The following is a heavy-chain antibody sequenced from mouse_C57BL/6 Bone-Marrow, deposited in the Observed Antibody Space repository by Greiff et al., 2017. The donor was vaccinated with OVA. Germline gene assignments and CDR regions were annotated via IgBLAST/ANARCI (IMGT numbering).Heavy chain of an antibody. CDR2: IYPGDGDT. Sequence: QVQLQQSGPELVKPGASVKISCKASGYAFSSSWMNWVKQRPGKGLEWIGRIYPGDGDTNYNGKFKGKATLTADKSSSTAYMQLSSLTSEDSAVYFCARSIYYSFWYFDYWGQGTTLTVSS. CDR1: GYAFSSSW. V-gene: IGHV1-82*01. CDR3: ARSIYYSFWYFDY. D-gene: IGHD1-1*01. J-gene: IGHJ2*01.